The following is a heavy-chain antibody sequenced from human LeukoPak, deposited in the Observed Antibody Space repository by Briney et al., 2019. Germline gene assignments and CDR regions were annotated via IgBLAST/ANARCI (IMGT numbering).Heavy chain of an antibody. V-gene: IGHV4-39*01. CDR1: GGSISSNSYY. Sequence: SETLSLTCTVSGGSISSNSYYWGWIRQPPGKGLEWIGIVYYSGSTYYNPSLKSRVTISVDTSKNQFSLKLSSVTAADTAVYYCARCGLPYTRWGGGIDYWGQGTLVTVSS. CDR3: ARCGLPYTRWGGGIDY. J-gene: IGHJ4*02. D-gene: IGHD2-2*02. CDR2: VYYSGST.